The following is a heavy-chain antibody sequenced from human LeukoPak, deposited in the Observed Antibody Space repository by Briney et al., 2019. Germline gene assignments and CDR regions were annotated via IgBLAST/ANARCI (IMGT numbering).Heavy chain of an antibody. CDR2: IPYDGSNE. CDR3: AKGSGLVFPGQSLDY. D-gene: IGHD2-15*01. J-gene: IGHJ4*02. V-gene: IGHV3-30*02. Sequence: GGSLRLSCAASGFTFRNYGMHWVRQAPGKGLEWVAFIPYDGSNEYYADSVKGRFTISRDNSRNTLFLQMNSLRAEDTAVYYCAKGSGLVFPGQSLDYRGQGTLVTVSS. CDR1: GFTFRNYG.